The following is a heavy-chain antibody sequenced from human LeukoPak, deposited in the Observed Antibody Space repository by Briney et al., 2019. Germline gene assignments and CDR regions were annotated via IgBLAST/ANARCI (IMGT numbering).Heavy chain of an antibody. CDR1: GFTFSSYE. V-gene: IGHV3-48*03. J-gene: IGHJ4*02. CDR3: ARPGYCSGGSCYSLWVDY. CDR2: ISSSGSTI. D-gene: IGHD2-15*01. Sequence: GGSLRLSCAASGFTFSSYEMNWVRQAPGKGLEWVSYISSSGSTIYYADSVKGRFTISRDNAKNSLYLQMHSLRAEDTAVYYCARPGYCSGGSCYSLWVDYWGQGTLVTVSS.